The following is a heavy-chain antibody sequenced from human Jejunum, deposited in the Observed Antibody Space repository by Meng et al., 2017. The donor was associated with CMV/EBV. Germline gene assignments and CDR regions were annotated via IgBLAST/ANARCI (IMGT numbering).Heavy chain of an antibody. CDR3: DASDY. J-gene: IGHJ4*02. CDR1: GFSFRNFD. CDR2: ITGSGSRT. D-gene: IGHD6-6*01. V-gene: IGHV3-23*01. Sequence: GSLSLSGAASGFSFRNFDMSWARQAPGKGLEWVATITGSGSRTHYADSVKGRFTISRDNSKNTLYLQINSLRVEDTAIYYCDASDYWGQGTQVTVSS.